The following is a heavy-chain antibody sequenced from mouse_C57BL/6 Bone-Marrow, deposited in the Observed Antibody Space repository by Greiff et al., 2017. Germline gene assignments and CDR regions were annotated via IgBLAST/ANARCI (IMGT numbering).Heavy chain of an antibody. CDR3: AREEPETALYYWDY. V-gene: IGHV1-76*01. CDR2: IYPGSGNT. D-gene: IGHD3-2*01. J-gene: IGHJ2*01. Sequence: QVQLQQSGAELVRPGASVKLSCKASGYTFTDYYINWVKQRPGQGLEWIARIYPGSGNTYYNEKFKGKATLTAEKSSSTAYMQLSSLTSEDSAVYFCAREEPETALYYWDYGGQGTTLTVSS. CDR1: GYTFTDYY.